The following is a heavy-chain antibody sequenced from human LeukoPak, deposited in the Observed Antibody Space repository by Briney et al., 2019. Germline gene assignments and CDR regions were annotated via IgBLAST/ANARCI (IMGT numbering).Heavy chain of an antibody. D-gene: IGHD3-22*01. CDR2: IYYSGTT. CDR1: GGSISRYY. Sequence: PSETLSLTCTVSGGSISRYYWCWIRQSPGKGLEWIGHIYYSGTTSYNPSLKSRVIISVDTYKNQFSLRLNSLTAADTAVYYCARDQLYFDSSGHYRTDAFDIWGQGTMVTVSS. J-gene: IGHJ3*02. CDR3: ARDQLYFDSSGHYRTDAFDI. V-gene: IGHV4-59*01.